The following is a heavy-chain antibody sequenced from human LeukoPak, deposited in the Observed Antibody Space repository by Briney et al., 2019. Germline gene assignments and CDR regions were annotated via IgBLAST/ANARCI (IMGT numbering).Heavy chain of an antibody. CDR2: INHSGST. J-gene: IGHJ3*02. CDR3: ARTVDTVATADAFDI. V-gene: IGHV4-34*01. D-gene: IGHD5-12*01. Sequence: SETLSLTCAVYGGSFSGYYWSWVRQPPRKGLEWIGEINHSGSTTYNPSLKSRVTISVATSKNQFSLKLSSVTAADTAVYSCARTVDTVATADAFDIWGQGTMVTVSS. CDR1: GGSFSGYY.